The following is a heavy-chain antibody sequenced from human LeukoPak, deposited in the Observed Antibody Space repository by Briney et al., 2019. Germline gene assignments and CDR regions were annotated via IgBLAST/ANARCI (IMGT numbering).Heavy chain of an antibody. CDR3: ARDFEISSG. V-gene: IGHV3-7*01. J-gene: IGHJ4*02. CDR1: GFIFSNYW. CDR2: IKQDGSEK. D-gene: IGHD6-19*01. Sequence: GGSLRLSCATSGFIFSNYWMSWVRQAPGKGLEWVANIKQDGSEKHYVDSVKGRFTISRDNAKNSLYLQMNSLRAEDTAVYYCARDFEISSGWGQGTLVTVSS.